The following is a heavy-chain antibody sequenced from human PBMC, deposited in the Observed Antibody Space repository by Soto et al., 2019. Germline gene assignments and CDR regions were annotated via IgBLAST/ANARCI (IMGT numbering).Heavy chain of an antibody. V-gene: IGHV3-30-3*01. CDR3: ARGGGGKWEP. D-gene: IGHD1-26*01. J-gene: IGHJ4*02. CDR1: GFTFSSST. CDR2: ISSDENNK. Sequence: QVQLVESGGGVVQPGRSLRLSCAASGFTFSSSTMYWVRQAPGKGLEWVAIISSDENNKYYADSVKGRFIISRDNSKNTLYLQINSLRPEDKAVYYCARGGGGKWEPWGQGTLVTVSS.